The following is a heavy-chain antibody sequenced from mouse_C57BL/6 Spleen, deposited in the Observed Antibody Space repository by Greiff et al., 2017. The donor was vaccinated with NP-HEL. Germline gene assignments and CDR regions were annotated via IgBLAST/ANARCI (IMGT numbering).Heavy chain of an antibody. CDR3: ARSGGAMDY. D-gene: IGHD1-1*02. V-gene: IGHV1-61*01. CDR1: GYTFTSYW. J-gene: IGHJ4*01. CDR2: IYPSDSET. Sequence: QVQLQQPGAELVRPGSSVKLSCKASGYTFTSYWLDWVKQRPGQGLEWIGNIYPSDSETHYNQKFKDKATLTVDKSSSTAYMQLSSLTSEDSAVYYCARSGGAMDYWGQGTSVTVSS.